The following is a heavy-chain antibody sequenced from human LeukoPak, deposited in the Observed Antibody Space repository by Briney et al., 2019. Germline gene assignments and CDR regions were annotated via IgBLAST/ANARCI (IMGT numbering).Heavy chain of an antibody. J-gene: IGHJ5*01. CDR3: AKDRPNFHENSGHYYRRDGDS. V-gene: IGHV3-23*01. Sequence: GGSLRLSCQASGFTFYMYAMSWVRQAPGKGLEWVASMCGTAGCTFYADSVKGRFTISRDNSKNVLYLRMHRLTAEDTAIYYCAKDRPNFHENSGHYYRRDGDSWGQGTLVTVSS. CDR2: MCGTAGCT. D-gene: IGHD3-22*01. CDR1: GFTFYMYA.